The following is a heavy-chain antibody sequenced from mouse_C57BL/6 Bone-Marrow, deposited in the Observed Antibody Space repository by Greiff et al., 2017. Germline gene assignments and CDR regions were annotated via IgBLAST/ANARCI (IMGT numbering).Heavy chain of an antibody. D-gene: IGHD1-1*01. CDR3: ARRGNYYAYFDV. CDR1: GYTFTSYW. Sequence: QVQLQQPGAELVRPGSSVKLSCKASGYTFTSYWMHWVKQRPIQGLEWIGNIDPSDSETHYNQKFKDKATLTVDKSSSTAYMQLSSLTSEDSAVYYCARRGNYYAYFDVWGTGTTVTVSS. J-gene: IGHJ1*03. CDR2: IDPSDSET. V-gene: IGHV1-52*01.